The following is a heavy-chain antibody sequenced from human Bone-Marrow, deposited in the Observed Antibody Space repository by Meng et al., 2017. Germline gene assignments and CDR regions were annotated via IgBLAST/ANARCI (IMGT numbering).Heavy chain of an antibody. CDR2: ISSSSTSK. V-gene: IGHV3-21*06. D-gene: IGHD4-17*01. CDR3: ARVPTTLTTGYFDS. Sequence: GESLKISCAASGFTFSSYAMSWVRQAPGKGLEWVSSISSSSTSKYYADSLKGRFTISRDNAKNSLFLQMNSLRADDTALYYCARVPTTLTTGYFDSWGQGALVTVSS. CDR1: GFTFSSYA. J-gene: IGHJ4*02.